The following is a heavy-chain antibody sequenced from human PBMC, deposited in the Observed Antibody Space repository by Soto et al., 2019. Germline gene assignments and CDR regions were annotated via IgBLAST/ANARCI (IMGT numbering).Heavy chain of an antibody. CDR1: GFTFSSHS. CDR2: ISRSSNI. J-gene: IGHJ6*03. CDR3: ARGLRYCSSTSCFGSYYLDV. D-gene: IGHD2-2*01. V-gene: IGHV3-21*01. Sequence: GGSLRLSCAASGFTFSSHSMNWVRQAPGKGLEWVSSISRSSNIYYAGSVKGRFTISRDNAKNSLCLQMSSLRAEDTAVYYCARGLRYCSSTSCFGSYYLDVWGKGTSVTVSS.